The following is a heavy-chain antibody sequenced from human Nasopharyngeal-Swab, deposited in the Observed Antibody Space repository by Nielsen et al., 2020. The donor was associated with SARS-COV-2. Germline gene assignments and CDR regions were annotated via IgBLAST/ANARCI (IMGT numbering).Heavy chain of an antibody. V-gene: IGHV1-18*01. CDR2: ISAYNGNT. CDR3: ARRSDTAMVTPIDY. D-gene: IGHD5-18*01. Sequence: ASVKVSCKASGYTFTSYGISWVRQAPAQGLEWMGWISAYNGNTNYAQKLQGRVTMTTDKSTSTAYMELRSLGSDDTAVYYCARRSDTAMVTPIDYWGQGTLVTVSS. J-gene: IGHJ4*02. CDR1: GYTFTSYG.